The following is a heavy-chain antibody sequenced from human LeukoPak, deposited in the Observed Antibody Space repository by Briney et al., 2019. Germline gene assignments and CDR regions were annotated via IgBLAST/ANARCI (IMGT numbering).Heavy chain of an antibody. V-gene: IGHV4-59*01. CDR2: IYYSGST. D-gene: IGHD6-6*01. Sequence: SETLSLTCTVSGGSISSYYWSWIRQPPGKGLEWIGYIYYSGSTNYNPSLKSRVTISVDTSKNQFSLKLSSVTAADTAVYYCARVRVAARPYWYFDLRGRGTLVTVSS. J-gene: IGHJ2*01. CDR1: GGSISSYY. CDR3: ARVRVAARPYWYFDL.